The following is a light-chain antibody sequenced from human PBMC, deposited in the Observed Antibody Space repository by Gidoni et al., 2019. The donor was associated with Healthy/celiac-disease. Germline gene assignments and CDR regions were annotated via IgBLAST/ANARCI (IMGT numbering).Light chain of an antibody. J-gene: IGKJ4*01. CDR3: QQYGSSPLT. Sequence: EIVLPQSPGTLSLSPGERATLSCRASQSVSSSYVAWYQQKPGQAPRLLIYGASSRATGIPDRFSGSGSGTDFTLTISRLEPEDFAVYYCQQYGSSPLTFGGXTKVEIK. CDR2: GAS. V-gene: IGKV3-20*01. CDR1: QSVSSSY.